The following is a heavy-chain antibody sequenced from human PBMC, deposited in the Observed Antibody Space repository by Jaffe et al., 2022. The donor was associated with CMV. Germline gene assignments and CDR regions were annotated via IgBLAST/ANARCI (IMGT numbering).Heavy chain of an antibody. V-gene: IGHV3-43*01. J-gene: IGHJ4*02. CDR1: GFTFDDYT. Sequence: EVQLVESGGVVVQPGGSLRLSCAASGFTFDDYTMHWVRQAPGKGLEWVSLISWDGGSTYYADSVKGRFTISRDNSKNSLYLQMNSLRTEDTALYYCAKDILSGGSGSYFDYWGQGTLVTVSS. CDR3: AKDILSGGSGSYFDY. CDR2: ISWDGGST. D-gene: IGHD3-10*01.